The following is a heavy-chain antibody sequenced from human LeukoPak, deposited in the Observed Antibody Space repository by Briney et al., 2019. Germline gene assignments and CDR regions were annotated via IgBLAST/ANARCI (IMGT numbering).Heavy chain of an antibody. D-gene: IGHD3-22*01. V-gene: IGHV3-66*04. Sequence: PGGSLRLSCAASGFTVSSNYMSWVRQAPGKGLEWVSVIYSAGSTYYADSVKGRFTISRDNSKNTMYLQMNSLRAEDTAVYYCARPGGDSDDSSGYYLFWGQGTLVTVSS. CDR1: GFTVSSNY. CDR2: IYSAGST. CDR3: ARPGGDSDDSSGYYLF. J-gene: IGHJ4*02.